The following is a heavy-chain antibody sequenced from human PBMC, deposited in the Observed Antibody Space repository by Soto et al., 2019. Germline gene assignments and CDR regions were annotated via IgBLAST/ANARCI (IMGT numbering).Heavy chain of an antibody. CDR2: IVYISKTA. Sequence: QVVLLQSGSEVKEPGSSVRVSCQVSGSTFNNFAFSWVRQAPGHGPEWMGGIVYISKTADYSQRFRDRVTITADTSTNTLYMELGSLTFEDTAVYYCARAIKRWKVHYYFDYWGQGTLVTVSS. V-gene: IGHV1-69*06. D-gene: IGHD5-12*01. J-gene: IGHJ4*02. CDR3: ARAIKRWKVHYYFDY. CDR1: GSTFNNFA.